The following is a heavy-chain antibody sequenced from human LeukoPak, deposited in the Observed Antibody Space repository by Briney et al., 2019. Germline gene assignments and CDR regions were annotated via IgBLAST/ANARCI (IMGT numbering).Heavy chain of an antibody. V-gene: IGHV4-31*03. CDR2: IYYSGST. D-gene: IGHD3-9*01. Sequence: SETLSLTCTVSGDSISSGSYYWSWIRQLPGKGLEWIGYIYYSGSTYYNPSLKSRATISVDTSKNQFSLKLTSVTAADTAVYYCARTGVLGYYDILTGSGGAFDIWGQGTMVTVSS. CDR3: ARTGVLGYYDILTGSGGAFDI. CDR1: GDSISSGSYY. J-gene: IGHJ3*02.